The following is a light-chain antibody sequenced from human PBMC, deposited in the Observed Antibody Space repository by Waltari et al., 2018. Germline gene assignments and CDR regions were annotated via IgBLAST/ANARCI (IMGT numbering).Light chain of an antibody. J-gene: IGKJ1*01. CDR1: QRGRRS. CDR3: QHYVRLPAT. Sequence: SCRARQRGRRSLPWYRQKPGQAPQLLIDGSSTRATGCPDRFTGSGSGTDFSLTISSLEPEDFAIYFCQHYVRLPATFGQGTKVEIK. V-gene: IGKV3-20*01. CDR2: GSS.